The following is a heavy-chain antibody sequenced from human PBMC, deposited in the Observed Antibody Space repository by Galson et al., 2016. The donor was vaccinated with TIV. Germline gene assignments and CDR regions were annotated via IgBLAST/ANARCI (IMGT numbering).Heavy chain of an antibody. Sequence: VKVSCKASGYIFTGYYVHWVRQAPGQGPEWMGGIVPIYRSPKYARRFQGRVTITADESTSTVFVELTSLTSDDTATYYCARPSDSSWYFDLWGRGTQVIVSS. CDR3: ARPSDSSWYFDL. V-gene: IGHV1-69*13. CDR2: IVPIYRSP. CDR1: GYIFTGYY. D-gene: IGHD6-13*01. J-gene: IGHJ2*01.